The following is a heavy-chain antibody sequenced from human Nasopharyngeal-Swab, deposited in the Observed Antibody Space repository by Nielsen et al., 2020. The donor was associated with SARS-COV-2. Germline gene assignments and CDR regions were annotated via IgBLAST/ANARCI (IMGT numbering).Heavy chain of an antibody. V-gene: IGHV1-18*04. J-gene: IGHJ4*02. CDR2: ISAYNGNT. Sequence: ASVKVSCKASGYTFTSYGISWVRQAPGQGLEWMGWISAYNGNTNYAQKLQGRVTVTTDTSTSTAYMELRSLRSDDTAVYYCARDCPYCSGGSCYCGGIEFDYWGQGTLVTVSS. CDR3: ARDCPYCSGGSCYCGGIEFDY. D-gene: IGHD2-15*01. CDR1: GYTFTSYG.